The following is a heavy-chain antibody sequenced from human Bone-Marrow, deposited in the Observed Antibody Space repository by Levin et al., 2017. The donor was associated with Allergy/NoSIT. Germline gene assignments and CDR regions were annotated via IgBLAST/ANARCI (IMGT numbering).Heavy chain of an antibody. V-gene: IGHV4-59*13. CDR3: ARSRYCSGSTCYEEYNYFAP. CDR2: IYYNGNT. Sequence: ESLKISCTVPGGSISTFYWSWIRQPPGRGLEWIGHIYYNGNTNYNPSLKSRVTLSVDTSKNQFSLRLTSVTAADTAVYYCARSRYCSGSTCYEEYNYFAPWGQGILVTVSS. J-gene: IGHJ5*02. CDR1: GGSISTFY. D-gene: IGHD2-15*01.